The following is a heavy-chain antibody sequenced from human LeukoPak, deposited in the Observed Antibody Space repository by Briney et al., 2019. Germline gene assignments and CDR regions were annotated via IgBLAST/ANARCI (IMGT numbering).Heavy chain of an antibody. CDR3: AKVRVRGGGGYSGYDWGYYLDY. CDR1: GFTFSNYG. V-gene: IGHV3-30*02. J-gene: IGHJ4*02. D-gene: IGHD5-12*01. CDR2: IRFDGSNK. Sequence: PGGSLRLSCAASGFTFSNYGMHWVRQAPGKGLEWVAFIRFDGSNKNYPDSVKGRFTISRDNSKNTLYLQMNSLRAEDTAVYYCAKVRVRGGGGYSGYDWGYYLDYWGQGTLVTVSS.